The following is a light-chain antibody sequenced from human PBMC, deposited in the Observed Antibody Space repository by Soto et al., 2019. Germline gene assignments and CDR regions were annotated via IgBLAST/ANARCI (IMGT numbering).Light chain of an antibody. CDR2: AAS. Sequence: DIQMTQSPSSLSASVGDRVTITCRASQSISSYLNWYQQKPGKAPKLLIYAASSLQSGVPSRFSGSGSGTDFTLTISSLQPEDFATYYRQQIYSTLRTFGPGTKVDIK. V-gene: IGKV1-39*01. CDR3: QQIYSTLRT. J-gene: IGKJ3*01. CDR1: QSISSY.